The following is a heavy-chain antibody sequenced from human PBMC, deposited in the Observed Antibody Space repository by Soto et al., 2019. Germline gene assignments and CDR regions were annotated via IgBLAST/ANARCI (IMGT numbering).Heavy chain of an antibody. Sequence: SVKVSFKASGGTFSSYAISWVRQAPGQGLEWMGGIIPIFGTANYAQKFQGRVTITADESTSTAYMELSSLRSEDTAVYYCASGAFERYFDWLLSVWGQGTLVTVSS. CDR3: ASGAFERYFDWLLSV. CDR2: IIPIFGTA. J-gene: IGHJ4*02. V-gene: IGHV1-69*13. D-gene: IGHD3-9*01. CDR1: GGTFSSYA.